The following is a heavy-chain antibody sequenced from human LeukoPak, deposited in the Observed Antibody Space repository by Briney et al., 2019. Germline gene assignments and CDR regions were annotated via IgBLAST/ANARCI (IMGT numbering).Heavy chain of an antibody. CDR1: GGSISSSNW. Sequence: SGTLSLTCAVSGGSISSSNWWSWVRQPPGKGLEWIGEIYHSGSTNYNPSLKSRVTISVDKSKNQFSLKLSSVTAADTAVYYCARSITIFGLVNFADYWGQGTLVTVSS. D-gene: IGHD3-3*01. CDR2: IYHSGST. J-gene: IGHJ4*02. CDR3: ARSITIFGLVNFADY. V-gene: IGHV4-4*02.